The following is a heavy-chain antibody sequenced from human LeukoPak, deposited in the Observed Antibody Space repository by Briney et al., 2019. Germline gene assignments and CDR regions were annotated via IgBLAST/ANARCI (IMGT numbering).Heavy chain of an antibody. CDR1: GGSLSSGGYY. CDR2: IYYSGST. D-gene: IGHD3-10*01. CDR3: ARVAEYYGSGSWFDY. V-gene: IGHV4-31*03. J-gene: IGHJ4*02. Sequence: SETLSLTCTVSGGSLSSGGYYWSWIRQHPGKGLEWIGYIYYSGSTYYNPSLKSRVTISVDTSKNQSSLKLSSVAAADTAVYYCARVAEYYGSGSWFDYWGQGTLVTVSS.